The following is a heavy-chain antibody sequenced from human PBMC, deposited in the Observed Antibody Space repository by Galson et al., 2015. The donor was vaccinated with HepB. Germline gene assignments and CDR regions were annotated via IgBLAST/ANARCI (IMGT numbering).Heavy chain of an antibody. V-gene: IGHV1-2*02. Sequence: SVKVSCKASGYTFTGYYMHWVRQAPGQGLEWMGWINPNSGGTNNAQKFQGRVTMTRDTSISTAYMELSRLRSDDTAVYYCARVQQLVRVVGGMDVCGQGTTVTVSS. CDR3: ARVQQLVRVVGGMDV. CDR2: INPNSGGT. D-gene: IGHD6-13*01. J-gene: IGHJ6*02. CDR1: GYTFTGYY.